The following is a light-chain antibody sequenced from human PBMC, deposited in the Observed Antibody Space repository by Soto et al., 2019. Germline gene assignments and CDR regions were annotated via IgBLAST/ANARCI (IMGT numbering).Light chain of an antibody. V-gene: IGKV1-5*03. CDR1: LTVSSW. Sequence: DIQVTQSPSTLAGSVVDRVTIICRASLTVSSWLAWYQQKPGKAPKLLIYKASTLKSGLPSRFSGSGSGTEFTLTISTLQPDDFATYYCQHYNSYSEGFGHGTKVNIK. CDR3: QHYNSYSEG. J-gene: IGKJ1*01. CDR2: KAS.